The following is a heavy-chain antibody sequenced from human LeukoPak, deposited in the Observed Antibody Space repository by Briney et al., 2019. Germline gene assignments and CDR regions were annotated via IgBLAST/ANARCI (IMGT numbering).Heavy chain of an antibody. D-gene: IGHD3-22*01. CDR3: ATSGYYYDSSGSTPGYY. J-gene: IGHJ4*02. Sequence: ASVKVSCKVSGYTLTELSMHWVRQAPGKGLEWMGGFDPEDGETIYAQKFQGRVTMTEDTSTDTAYMELSSLRSEDTAVYYCATSGYYYDSSGSTPGYYWGQGTLVTVSS. CDR1: GYTLTELS. V-gene: IGHV1-24*01. CDR2: FDPEDGET.